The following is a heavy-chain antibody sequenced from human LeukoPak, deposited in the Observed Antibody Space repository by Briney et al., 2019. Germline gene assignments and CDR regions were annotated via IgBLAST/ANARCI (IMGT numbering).Heavy chain of an antibody. CDR1: GFIFSSYG. D-gene: IGHD3/OR15-3a*01. V-gene: IGHV3-33*01. Sequence: GGSLRLSCAASGFIFSSYGMHWVRQAPGKGLEWLAIIWSDGSNKYYIDSVKGRFIISRDNSKNTLFLQMNSLRVEDTAEYYCARDWTHYAMDVWGQGTTVTVS. CDR3: ARDWTHYAMDV. J-gene: IGHJ6*02. CDR2: IWSDGSNK.